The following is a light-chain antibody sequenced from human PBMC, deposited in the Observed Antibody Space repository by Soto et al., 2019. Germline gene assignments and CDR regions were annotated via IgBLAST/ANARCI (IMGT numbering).Light chain of an antibody. Sequence: QLTQFPSSLSASVGDRVAITCRTSQSINTYLNWYQQKPGRAPNLLIYAASSLQSGIPSRFTGSGAGTDFTLTITGLQPEDFATYYCQQSSIAPITFGQGTRLEIK. V-gene: IGKV1-39*01. CDR2: AAS. CDR1: QSINTY. CDR3: QQSSIAPIT. J-gene: IGKJ5*01.